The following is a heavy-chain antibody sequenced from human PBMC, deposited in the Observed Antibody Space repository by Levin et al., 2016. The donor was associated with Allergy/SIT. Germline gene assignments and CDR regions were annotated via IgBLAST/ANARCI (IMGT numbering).Heavy chain of an antibody. CDR3: ARGRTFYYDNFGYPTFDY. V-gene: IGHV4-34*01. J-gene: IGHJ4*02. Sequence: SETLSLTCAVYGGSFSGYYWSWIRQPPGKGLEWIGEINHSGSTSYNPSLKSRVAMPVDTSKYQFSLRLTSVTAADTAVYYCARGRTFYYDNFGYPTFDYWGQGILVTVSS. D-gene: IGHD3-22*01. CDR2: INHSGST. CDR1: GGSFSGYY.